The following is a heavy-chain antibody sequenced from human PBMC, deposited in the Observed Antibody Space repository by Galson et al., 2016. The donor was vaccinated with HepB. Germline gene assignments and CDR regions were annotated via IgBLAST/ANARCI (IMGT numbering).Heavy chain of an antibody. CDR3: ARGGFDILTA. CDR2: ISGHSGKT. Sequence: SVKVSCKASGYRFIDSGINWVRQAPGQGLGWMGWISGHSGKTHFAEEFQGRLTMSTDTSTSTAYMDLRTLTSDDTAMYYCARGGFDILTAWGQGTLVIVSS. CDR1: GYRFIDSG. V-gene: IGHV1-18*01. D-gene: IGHD3-9*01. J-gene: IGHJ1*01.